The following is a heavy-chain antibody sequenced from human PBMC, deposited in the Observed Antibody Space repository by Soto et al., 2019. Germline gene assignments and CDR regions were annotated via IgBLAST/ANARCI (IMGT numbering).Heavy chain of an antibody. CDR2: IYYSGST. CDR1: GGSISSSSYY. V-gene: IGHV4-39*01. J-gene: IGHJ6*02. CDR3: ARGNYYGSADRYYGMDV. D-gene: IGHD3-10*01. Sequence: PSETLSLTCTVSGGSISSSSYYWGWIRQPPGKGLEWIGSIYYSGSTYYNPSLKSRVTISVDTSKNQFSLKLSSVTAADTAVYYCARGNYYGSADRYYGMDVWGQGTTVT.